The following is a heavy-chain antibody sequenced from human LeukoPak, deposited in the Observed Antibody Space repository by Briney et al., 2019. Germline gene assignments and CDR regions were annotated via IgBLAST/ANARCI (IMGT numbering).Heavy chain of an antibody. J-gene: IGHJ4*02. CDR2: INPSGGST. V-gene: IGHV1-46*01. Sequence: GASVKVSRKASGYTFTSYYMHWVRQAPGQGLEWMGIINPSGGSTSYAQKFQGRVTMTRDTSTSTVYMELSSLRSEDTAVYYCASPGIAAAGTLDYWGQGTLVTVSS. D-gene: IGHD6-13*01. CDR1: GYTFTSYY. CDR3: ASPGIAAAGTLDY.